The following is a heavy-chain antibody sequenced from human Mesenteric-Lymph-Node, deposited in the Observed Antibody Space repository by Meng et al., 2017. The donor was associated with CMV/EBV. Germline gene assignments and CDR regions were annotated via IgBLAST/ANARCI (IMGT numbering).Heavy chain of an antibody. J-gene: IGHJ6*02. V-gene: IGHV3-20*04. D-gene: IGHD2-2*01. CDR2: INWNGGST. CDR1: RFTFDDYG. Sequence: GESLKISCVASRFTFDDYGMSWVRQAPGKGLEWVSGINWNGGSTGYADSVKGRFTISRDNAKKSLYLQMNSLKTEDTAVYYCTRDVDIVVVPAAIYYYGMDVWGQGTTVTVSS. CDR3: TRDVDIVVVPAAIYYYGMDV.